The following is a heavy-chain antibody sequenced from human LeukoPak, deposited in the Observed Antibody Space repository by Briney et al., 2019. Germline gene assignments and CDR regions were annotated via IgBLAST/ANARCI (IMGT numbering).Heavy chain of an antibody. V-gene: IGHV1-69*06. J-gene: IGHJ3*02. CDR1: GGTFSSYA. Sequence: SVKVSCKASGGTFSSYAISWVRQAPGQGLEWMGGIIPIFGTANYAQKFQGRVSITADKSTSTAYMELSSLRSEDTAVYYCARGTSSNYDILTGYYNVRQDAFDIWGQGTMVTVSS. CDR2: IIPIFGTA. D-gene: IGHD3-9*01. CDR3: ARGTSSNYDILTGYYNVRQDAFDI.